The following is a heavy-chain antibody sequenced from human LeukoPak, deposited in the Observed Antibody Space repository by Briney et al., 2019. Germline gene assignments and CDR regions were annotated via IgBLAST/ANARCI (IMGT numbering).Heavy chain of an antibody. Sequence: SETLSLTCTVSGVSISSYYWSWIRQPPGKGLEWIGYIYYSGSTNYNPSLKSRVTISVDTSKNQFSLKLSSVTAADTAAYYCARDGITMVRGVEAFDIWGQGTMVTVP. CDR3: ARDGITMVRGVEAFDI. CDR2: IYYSGST. CDR1: GVSISSYY. D-gene: IGHD3-10*01. J-gene: IGHJ3*02. V-gene: IGHV4-59*01.